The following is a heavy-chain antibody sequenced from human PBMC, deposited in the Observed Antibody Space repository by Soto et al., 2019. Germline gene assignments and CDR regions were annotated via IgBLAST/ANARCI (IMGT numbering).Heavy chain of an antibody. Sequence: SETLSLTCTVSGGSISSSSYYWGWIRQQPGKGLEWIGSIYYSGSTDYNPSLKRRGTISVDTSKNQFSLKLISVTAADTALYYCASHPARFDYGGNIDYWGQGTLVTVSS. CDR2: IYYSGST. CDR3: ASHPARFDYGGNIDY. V-gene: IGHV4-39*01. CDR1: GGSISSSSYY. J-gene: IGHJ4*02. D-gene: IGHD4-17*01.